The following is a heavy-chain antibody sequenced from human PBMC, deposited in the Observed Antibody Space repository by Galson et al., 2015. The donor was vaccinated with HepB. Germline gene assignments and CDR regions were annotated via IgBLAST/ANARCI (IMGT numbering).Heavy chain of an antibody. CDR1: GFTFSNAW. CDR2: VKSKADDYAT. CDR3: TRLDYGRDV. J-gene: IGHJ6*02. V-gene: IGHV3-73*01. Sequence: SLRLSCAASGFTFSNAWMSWVRQAPGKGLEWVGRVKSKADDYATAYAASVKGRFTIFRDDSKNTAYLQMNSLKTEDTALYYCTRLDYGRDVWGQGTAVTVSS.